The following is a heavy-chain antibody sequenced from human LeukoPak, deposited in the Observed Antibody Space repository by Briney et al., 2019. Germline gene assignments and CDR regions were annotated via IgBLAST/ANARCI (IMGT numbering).Heavy chain of an antibody. Sequence: GGSLRLSCAASGFTFSSYWMNWVRQAPGKGLEWVANIKQDGSEKCYVDSVTGRFTISRDNAKNSLYLQMNSLRAEDTAVYYCARDRIVGAIDYWGQGTLVTVSS. J-gene: IGHJ4*02. D-gene: IGHD1-26*01. CDR1: GFTFSSYW. CDR2: IKQDGSEK. V-gene: IGHV3-7*01. CDR3: ARDRIVGAIDY.